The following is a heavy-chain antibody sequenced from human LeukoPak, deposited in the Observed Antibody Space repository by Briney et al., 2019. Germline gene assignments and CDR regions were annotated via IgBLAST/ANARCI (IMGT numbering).Heavy chain of an antibody. V-gene: IGHV3-23*01. CDR3: AKDLSLQSFGESYNWFDP. CDR1: GFTFSSYA. J-gene: IGHJ5*02. Sequence: PGGFLRLSCAASGFTFSSYAMSWVRQAPGKGLEWVSAISGSGGSTYYADSVKGRFTISRDNSKNTLYLQMNSLRAEDTAVYYCAKDLSLQSFGESYNWFDPWGQGTLVTVSS. D-gene: IGHD3-10*01. CDR2: ISGSGGST.